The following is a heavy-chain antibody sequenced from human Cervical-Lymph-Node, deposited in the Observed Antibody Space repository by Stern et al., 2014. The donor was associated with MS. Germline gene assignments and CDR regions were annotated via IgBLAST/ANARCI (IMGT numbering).Heavy chain of an antibody. V-gene: IGHV4-59*01. CDR2: IYYSGST. CDR1: GGSISSYY. D-gene: IGHD6-13*01. Sequence: VQLEESGPGLVKPSETLSLTCTVSGGSISSYYWSWIRQPPGKGLEWIGYIYYSGSTNYNPSLKSRVTISVDTSKNQFSLKLSSVTAADTAVCFCARGYSSSWYWFDSWGQGTQVTVSS. J-gene: IGHJ5*01. CDR3: ARGYSSSWYWFDS.